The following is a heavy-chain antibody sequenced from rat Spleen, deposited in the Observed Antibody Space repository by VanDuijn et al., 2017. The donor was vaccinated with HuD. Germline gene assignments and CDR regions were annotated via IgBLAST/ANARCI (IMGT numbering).Heavy chain of an antibody. J-gene: IGHJ3*01. CDR3: ARRMGISGFAY. CDR1: GFTFSNYG. V-gene: IGHV5-29*01. D-gene: IGHD1-9*01. CDR2: LSYDGHNT. Sequence: EVQLVESGGGLVQPGRSMKLSCAASGFTFSNYGMAWVRQAPTKGLEWVATLSYDGHNTYYRDPLKGRFTNARDNAKSTLYLQMDSLRSEDTATYYCARRMGISGFAYWGQGTLVTVSS.